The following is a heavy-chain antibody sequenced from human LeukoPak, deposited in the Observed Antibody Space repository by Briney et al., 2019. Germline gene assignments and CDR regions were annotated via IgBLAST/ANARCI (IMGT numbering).Heavy chain of an antibody. CDR3: ATGIVGATDAFDI. J-gene: IGHJ3*02. V-gene: IGHV1-24*01. D-gene: IGHD1-26*01. Sequence: ASVKASCKFSGYTLTELSMRWVRQAPGKGLEWMGGFDPEDGETIYAQKFQGRVTMTEDTSTDTAYMELSSLRSEDTAVYYCATGIVGATDAFDIWGQGTMVTVSS. CDR2: FDPEDGET. CDR1: GYTLTELS.